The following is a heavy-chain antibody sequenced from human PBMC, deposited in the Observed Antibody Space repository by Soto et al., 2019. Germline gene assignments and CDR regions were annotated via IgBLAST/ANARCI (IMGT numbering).Heavy chain of an antibody. D-gene: IGHD6-19*01. CDR3: ALSGWFKWFDP. CDR1: GYTFTVYY. CDR2: INPNSGGT. V-gene: IGHV1-2*02. J-gene: IGHJ5*02. Sequence: GASVKVSCKASGYTFTVYYMHGVLQSPGQWLEWMGWINPNSGGTNYAQKFQGRVTMTRDTSISTAYMELSRLRSDDTAVYYCALSGWFKWFDPWGQGTLVTVSS.